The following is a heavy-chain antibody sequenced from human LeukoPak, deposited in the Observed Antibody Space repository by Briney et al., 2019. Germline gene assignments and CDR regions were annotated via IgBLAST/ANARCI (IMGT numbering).Heavy chain of an antibody. CDR2: ICYSGNT. CDR1: GDSINNYC. CDR3: ARGVNLYSSTYYYFDY. V-gene: IGHV4-59*01. Sequence: PSETLSLTCTVSGDSINNYCWSWIRQPPGKGLELIGYICYSGNTNYDPSLNSRVTISVDTSMNHFSLKLTSVTAADRAVYYCARGVNLYSSTYYYFDYWGQESLVTVSS. D-gene: IGHD6-13*01. J-gene: IGHJ4*02.